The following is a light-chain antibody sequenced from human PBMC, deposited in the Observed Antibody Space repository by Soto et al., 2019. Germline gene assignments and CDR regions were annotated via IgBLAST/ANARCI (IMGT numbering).Light chain of an antibody. CDR3: QTWGTGIRV. CDR2: VNSDGSH. V-gene: IGLV4-69*01. Sequence: QLVLTQSPSASASLGASVKLTCTLSSGHSNYAIAWHQQQPEKGPRYLMKVNSDGSHRKGDGIPDRFSGSSSGAQRYLTISSLQSEDEADYYCQTWGTGIRVFGTGTKVNVL. J-gene: IGLJ1*01. CDR1: SGHSNYA.